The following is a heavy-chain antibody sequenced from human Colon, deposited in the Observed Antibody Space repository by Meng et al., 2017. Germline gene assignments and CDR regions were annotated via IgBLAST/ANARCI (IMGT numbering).Heavy chain of an antibody. CDR1: GSSLSSSW. V-gene: IGHV3-7*01. CDR2: IGPDGSET. J-gene: IGHJ4*02. D-gene: IGHD6-13*01. Sequence: GESLKISCVASGSSLSSSWMSWVRQAPGKGLEWVAHIGPDGSETYYVDSVKGRFTISRDNAKNSLYLQMNSLRAEDTAVYYCTRLFKSWSGYWGQGTLVTVSS. CDR3: TRLFKSWSGY.